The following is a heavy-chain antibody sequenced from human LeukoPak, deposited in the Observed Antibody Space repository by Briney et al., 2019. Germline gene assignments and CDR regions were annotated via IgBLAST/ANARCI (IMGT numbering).Heavy chain of an antibody. V-gene: IGHV3-48*03. CDR2: ISSSGSTI. CDR3: AKARYDGEVMIAATDY. J-gene: IGHJ4*02. CDR1: GFTFSSYE. D-gene: IGHD2-15*01. Sequence: HPGGSLRLSCAASGFTFSSYEMNWVRQAPGKGLEWVSYISSSGSTIYYADSVKGRFTISRDNSKNTLYLQMNNLRADDTAVYYCAKARYDGEVMIAATDYWGQGTLVTVSS.